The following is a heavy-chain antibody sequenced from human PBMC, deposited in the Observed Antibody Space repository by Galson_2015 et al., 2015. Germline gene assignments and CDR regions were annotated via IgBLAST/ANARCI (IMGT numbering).Heavy chain of an antibody. CDR1: GFTFSSYA. Sequence: SLRLSCAASGFTFSSYAMSWVRQAPGKGLEWVSTLSGSGGSTYYAASVKGRFTISRDNSKNTLYLQMNSLRAEDTAVYYCAKDPRIKSYSSGWYFAYWGQGTLVTVSS. CDR3: AKDPRIKSYSSGWYFAY. CDR2: LSGSGGST. D-gene: IGHD6-19*01. J-gene: IGHJ4*02. V-gene: IGHV3-23*01.